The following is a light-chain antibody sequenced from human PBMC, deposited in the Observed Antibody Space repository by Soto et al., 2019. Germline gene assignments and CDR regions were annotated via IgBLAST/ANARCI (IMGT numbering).Light chain of an antibody. CDR2: DAS. V-gene: IGKV3-11*01. CDR1: QNIHSF. CDR3: RQRLSWPLFL. Sequence: EIVLTQSPATVSLSPGESATLSCRASQNIHSFLAWYQQRPGQAPRLLIYDASFRATAIPARFNGSGSGTDFTLPFTRLGPKDFAVFTCRQRLSWPLFLLGQGPRLEIK. J-gene: IGKJ2*01.